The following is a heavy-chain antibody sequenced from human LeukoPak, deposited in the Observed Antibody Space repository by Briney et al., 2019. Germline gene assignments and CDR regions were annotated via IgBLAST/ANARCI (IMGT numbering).Heavy chain of an antibody. CDR2: ISSSSSSR. V-gene: IGHV3-48*02. J-gene: IGHJ4*02. CDR3: GRVLYGDYAFDY. CDR1: GFTFSSYS. D-gene: IGHD4-17*01. Sequence: PGGSLRLSCAASGFTFSSYSMIWVRQAPGTGLEWVSYISSSSSSRYYADSVRGRFTISRDNAKNSLFLQMNSLRDEDTAVYYCGRVLYGDYAFDYWGQGTLVTVSS.